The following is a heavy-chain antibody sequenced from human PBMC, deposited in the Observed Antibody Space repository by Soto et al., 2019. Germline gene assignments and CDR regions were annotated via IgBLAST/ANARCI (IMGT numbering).Heavy chain of an antibody. D-gene: IGHD6-19*01. V-gene: IGHV4-59*08. CDR2: IYYSGST. J-gene: IGHJ4*02. CDR3: ARRYSSGWFLDY. Sequence: SETLSLTCTVSGDSISNYYWSWIRQSPGKGLEWIGYIYYSGSTNYNPSLKSRVTISVDTSRNQFSLKLSSVTAADTAVYYCARRYSSGWFLDYWGQGTLVTVSS. CDR1: GDSISNYY.